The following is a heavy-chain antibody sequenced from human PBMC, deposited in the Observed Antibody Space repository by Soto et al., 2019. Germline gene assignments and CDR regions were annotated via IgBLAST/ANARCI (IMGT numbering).Heavy chain of an antibody. CDR1: GGSISSYY. V-gene: IGHV4-59*12. J-gene: IGHJ4*02. Sequence: SETLSLTCTVSGGSISSYYWSWIRQPPGKGLEWIGYIYHSGSTYYNPSLKSRVTISVDRSKNQFSLKLSSVTAADTAVYYCARGQVVAAPHWGQGTLVTVSS. CDR2: IYHSGST. CDR3: ARGQVVAAPH. D-gene: IGHD2-15*01.